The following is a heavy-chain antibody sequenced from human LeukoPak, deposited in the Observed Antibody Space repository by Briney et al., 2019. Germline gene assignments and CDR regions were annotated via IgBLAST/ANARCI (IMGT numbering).Heavy chain of an antibody. V-gene: IGHV3-23*01. CDR2: VRGSGSDT. CDR1: GFTFSTYA. Sequence: GGSLRLSCVVSGFTFSTYAMSGVRQAPGKGLEWVSAVRGSGSDTYYADSVKGRFTISRDNSKNTLYLQMNSLRAEDTAIYYCAKTSRRNSAYDSPFDSWGQGTLVTVSS. CDR3: AKTSRRNSAYDSPFDS. D-gene: IGHD5-12*01. J-gene: IGHJ4*02.